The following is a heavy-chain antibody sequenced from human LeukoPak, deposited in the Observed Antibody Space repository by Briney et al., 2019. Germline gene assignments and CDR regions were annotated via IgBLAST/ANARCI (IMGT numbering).Heavy chain of an antibody. CDR2: IYHSGST. D-gene: IGHD2-15*01. V-gene: IGHV4-38-2*01. Sequence: SETLSLTCAVSGYSISSGSYWGWIRQPPGKGLEWIGSIYHSGSTYYNPSLKSRVTISVDTSKNQFSLKLSSVTAADTAVYYCARGVPWGVVVIAAGFDYWGQGTLVTVSS. J-gene: IGHJ4*02. CDR3: ARGVPWGVVVIAAGFDY. CDR1: GYSISSGSY.